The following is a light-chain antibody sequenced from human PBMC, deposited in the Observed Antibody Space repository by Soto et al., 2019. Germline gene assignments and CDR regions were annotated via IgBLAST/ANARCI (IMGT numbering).Light chain of an antibody. Sequence: EIVLTQSPGTLSSSPGERATLSCRASQTITLNYLAWYQQKPGQAPRLLIYGVSTRATGIPDKFSGSGSGTDFTLTISRLEPEDFAVYYCQQYGSSPFTFGPGSKVDIK. J-gene: IGKJ3*01. V-gene: IGKV3-20*01. CDR2: GVS. CDR1: QTITLNY. CDR3: QQYGSSPFT.